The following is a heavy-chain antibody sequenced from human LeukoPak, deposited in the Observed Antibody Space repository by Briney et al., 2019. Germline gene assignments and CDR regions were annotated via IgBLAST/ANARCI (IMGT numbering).Heavy chain of an antibody. CDR3: AKEGTVMANYYMDV. J-gene: IGHJ6*03. Sequence: GGSLRLSCVASGFTFSNHAMSWGRQTAGKGLKWVSAFSGAGRFIHYADSVKGRFTISRDNSKNTLYLQMNSLRAEDTAVYYCAKEGTVMANYYMDVWGKGTTVIVSS. V-gene: IGHV3-23*01. D-gene: IGHD5-18*01. CDR2: FSGAGRFI. CDR1: GFTFSNHA.